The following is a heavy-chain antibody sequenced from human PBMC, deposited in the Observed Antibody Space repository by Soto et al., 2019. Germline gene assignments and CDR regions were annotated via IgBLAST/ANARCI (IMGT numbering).Heavy chain of an antibody. CDR1: AWSFNTYG. J-gene: IGHJ4*02. Sequence: GGTLGRSCAASAWSFNTYGVHCLRQAPGKALEWVALISADATSNFYGGSVKWRFTISRDNPKSTLYLQRNSLRAEDTAVDYCAAHSGKYWNHFGTWGLGTLVTVSS. CDR3: AAHSGKYWNHFGT. D-gene: IGHD1-1*01. CDR2: ISADATSN. V-gene: IGHV3-30*03.